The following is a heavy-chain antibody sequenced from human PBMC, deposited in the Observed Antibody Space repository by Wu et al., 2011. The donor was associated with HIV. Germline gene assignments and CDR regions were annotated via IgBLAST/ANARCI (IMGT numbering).Heavy chain of an antibody. Sequence: QVQLVQSGAEVKKPGASLKVSCKASGYTFTSYGISWVRQAPGQGLEWMGWIIPIFGTATYAQKFQGRVTITADESTSTAYMELSSLRSEDTAVYYCARGSGLGSYFDYWGQGTLVTVS. J-gene: IGHJ4*02. V-gene: IGHV1-69*01. CDR3: ARGSGLGSYFDY. CDR1: GYTFTSYG. D-gene: IGHD3-10*01. CDR2: IIPIFGTA.